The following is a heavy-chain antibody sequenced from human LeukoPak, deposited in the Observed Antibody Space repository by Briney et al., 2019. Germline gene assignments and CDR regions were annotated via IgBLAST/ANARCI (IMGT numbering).Heavy chain of an antibody. Sequence: GRSLRLSCAASGFTFSSYGMHWVRQAPGKGLEWVAVIWYDGSNKYYADSVKGRFTISRDNSKNTLYLQMNSLRAEDTAVYYCARWITLVRGAFDYWGQGTLVTVSS. CDR3: ARWITLVRGAFDY. D-gene: IGHD3-10*01. CDR1: GFTFSSYG. V-gene: IGHV3-33*01. CDR2: IWYDGSNK. J-gene: IGHJ4*02.